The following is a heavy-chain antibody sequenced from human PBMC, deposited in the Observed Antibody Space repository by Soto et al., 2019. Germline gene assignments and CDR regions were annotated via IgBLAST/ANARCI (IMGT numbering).Heavy chain of an antibody. CDR1: DGSSVSGGCC. Sequence: THCVTYTFSDGSSVSGGCCWSWIRKHPGKGLEWIGYIYYSGSTYYSPSLKSRVTISVDTSKNQFSLKLSSVTAADTAVYYCARSSQSTVTTFGYWGQGTLVTVSS. V-gene: IGHV4-31*03. CDR3: ARSSQSTVTTFGY. CDR2: IYYSGST. D-gene: IGHD4-17*01. J-gene: IGHJ4*02.